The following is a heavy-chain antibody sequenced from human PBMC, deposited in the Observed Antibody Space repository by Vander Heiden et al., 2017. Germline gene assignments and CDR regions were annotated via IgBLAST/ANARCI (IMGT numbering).Heavy chain of an antibody. CDR1: GFTFRNAW. J-gene: IGHJ4*02. V-gene: IGHV3-15*01. D-gene: IGHD2-15*01. Sequence: EVQLVESGGGLVKPGGSLRLSCAASGFTFRNAWMSWVRQAPGKGREWVGRIKSKTDGGTTDYAAPVKGRFTISRDDSKNTLYLQMNSLKTEDTAVYYCTTVEGYCSGGSCYSRDYWGQGTLVTVSS. CDR2: IKSKTDGGTT. CDR3: TTVEGYCSGGSCYSRDY.